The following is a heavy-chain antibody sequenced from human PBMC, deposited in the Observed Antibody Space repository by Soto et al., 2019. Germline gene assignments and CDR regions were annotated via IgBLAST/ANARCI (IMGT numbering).Heavy chain of an antibody. Sequence: GGSLRLSCAASGFTFSSYSMNWVHQAPGKGLEWVSSISSSSSYIYYADSVKGRFTISRDNAKNSLYLQMNSPRAEDTAVYYCARDPSTYCSSTSCRWGQGTLVTVSS. J-gene: IGHJ4*02. V-gene: IGHV3-21*01. D-gene: IGHD2-2*01. CDR1: GFTFSSYS. CDR2: ISSSSSYI. CDR3: ARDPSTYCSSTSCR.